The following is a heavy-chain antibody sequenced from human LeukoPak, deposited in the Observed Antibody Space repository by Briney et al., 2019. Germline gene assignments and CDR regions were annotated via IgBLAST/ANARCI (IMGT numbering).Heavy chain of an antibody. CDR3: AREPNDFWSGSPHNGMGV. D-gene: IGHD3-3*01. CDR2: INPGSDTI. CDR1: GFTFSASS. J-gene: IGHJ6*02. Sequence: GGSLRLSCTASGFTFSASSMVWVRQAPAKGLEWVSYINPGSDTIYNTDSVKGRFTISRDNSKNTLYLQMNSLRAEDTAVYYCAREPNDFWSGSPHNGMGVWGQGTTVTVSS. V-gene: IGHV3-48*01.